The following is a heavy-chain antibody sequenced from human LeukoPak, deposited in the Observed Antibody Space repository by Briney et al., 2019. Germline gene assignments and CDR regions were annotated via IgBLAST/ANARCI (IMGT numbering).Heavy chain of an antibody. V-gene: IGHV3-11*04. CDR3: ARGPVSPGWFDP. CDR1: GFTFSDYY. Sequence: GGCLRLSCAASGFTFSDYYMTWIRQAPGKGLEWVSYITSSGSTIYYADSVKGRFTISRDNAKNSLYLQMNSLRLEDTAVYYCARGPVSPGWFDPWGQGTLVTVSS. CDR2: ITSSGSTI. J-gene: IGHJ5*02.